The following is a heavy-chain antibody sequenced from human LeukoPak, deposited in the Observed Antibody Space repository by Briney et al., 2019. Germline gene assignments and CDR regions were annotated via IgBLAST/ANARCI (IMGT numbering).Heavy chain of an antibody. Sequence: ASVKVSCTASGYTFTSYYMHWVRQAPGQGLEWMGIINPSGGSTSYAQKFQGRVTMTRDMSTSTVYMELSSLRSEDTAVYYCAREGVVVTAIRGYYYYYMDVWGKGTTVTVSS. D-gene: IGHD2-21*02. V-gene: IGHV1-46*01. J-gene: IGHJ6*03. CDR1: GYTFTSYY. CDR2: INPSGGST. CDR3: AREGVVVTAIRGYYYYYMDV.